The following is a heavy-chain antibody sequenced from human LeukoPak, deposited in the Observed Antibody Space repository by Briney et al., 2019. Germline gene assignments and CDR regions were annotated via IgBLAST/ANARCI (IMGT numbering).Heavy chain of an antibody. D-gene: IGHD3-16*02. V-gene: IGHV3-30-3*01. CDR2: ISYDGSSE. Sequence: GGSLRLSCAASGFMFSSYVMHWVRQAPGKGLEWVAVISYDGSSEYYGDSVKGRFTISRDNSKNTLYVQMNSLRPEDTAIYYCARDMGDYVWGSYRDYWGQGTLVTVSS. CDR1: GFMFSSYV. CDR3: ARDMGDYVWGSYRDY. J-gene: IGHJ4*02.